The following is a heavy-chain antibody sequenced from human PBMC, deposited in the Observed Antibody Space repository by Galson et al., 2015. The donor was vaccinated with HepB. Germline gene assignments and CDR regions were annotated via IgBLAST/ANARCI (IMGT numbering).Heavy chain of an antibody. V-gene: IGHV3-48*04. D-gene: IGHD1-7*01. CDR1: GFTFSTYN. CDR3: ARAITGTTFTGY. CDR2: ISSSSRPI. Sequence: SLRLSCAASGFTFSTYNMNWVRQAPGKGLEWVSYISSSSRPIYYADSVKGRFTISRDNAKNSLYLQMNSLRAEDTAVYYCARAITGTTFTGYWGQGTLVTVSS. J-gene: IGHJ4*02.